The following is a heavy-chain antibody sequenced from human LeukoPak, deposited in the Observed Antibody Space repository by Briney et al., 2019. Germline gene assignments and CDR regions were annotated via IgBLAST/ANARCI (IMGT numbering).Heavy chain of an antibody. Sequence: PSGTLSLTCAVSGGSISSSNWWSWVRQPPGKGLEWIGEIYHSGSTNYNPSLKSRVTISVDKSKNQFSLKLSSVTAADTAVYYCARDVLRYFDWSLGRGLFDYWGQGTLVTVSS. D-gene: IGHD3-9*01. CDR2: IYHSGST. CDR3: ARDVLRYFDWSLGRGLFDY. J-gene: IGHJ4*02. V-gene: IGHV4-4*02. CDR1: GGSISSSNW.